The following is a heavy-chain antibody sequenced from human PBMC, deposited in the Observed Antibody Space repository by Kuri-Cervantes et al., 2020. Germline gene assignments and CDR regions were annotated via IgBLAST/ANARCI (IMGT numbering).Heavy chain of an antibody. CDR3: ARGLPRGVVTPSYYCYGMDV. V-gene: IGHV1-8*02. Sequence: ASVKVSCKASGYTFTSYYMHWVRQATGQGLERMGWMNPNSGNTGYAQKFQGRVTMTRNTSISTAYMELSSLRSEDTAVYYCARGLPRGVVTPSYYCYGMDVWGQGTTVTVSS. J-gene: IGHJ6*02. CDR1: GYTFTSYY. D-gene: IGHD3-3*01. CDR2: MNPNSGNT.